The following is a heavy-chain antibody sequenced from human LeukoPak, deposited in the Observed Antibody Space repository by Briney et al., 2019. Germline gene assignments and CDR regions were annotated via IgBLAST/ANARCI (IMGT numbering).Heavy chain of an antibody. CDR3: ARAPLSGNSYSGSYYPDY. CDR2: ISGSGGST. CDR1: GFTFSSYA. Sequence: GGSLRLSCAASGFTFSSYAMSWVRQAPGKGLEWVSAISGSGGSTYYADSVKGRFTISRDNAKNSLYLQTHSLRAEDTAVYYCARAPLSGNSYSGSYYPDYWGQGTLVTVSS. V-gene: IGHV3-23*01. J-gene: IGHJ4*02. D-gene: IGHD1-26*01.